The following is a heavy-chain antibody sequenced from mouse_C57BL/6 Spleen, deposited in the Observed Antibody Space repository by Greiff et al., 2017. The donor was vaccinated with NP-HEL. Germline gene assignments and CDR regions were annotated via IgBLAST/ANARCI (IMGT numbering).Heavy chain of an antibody. V-gene: IGHV1-50*01. J-gene: IGHJ3*01. CDR2: IDPSDSYT. CDR3: ARGQGTFAY. D-gene: IGHD3-2*02. Sequence: QVQLQQPGAELVKPGASVKLSCKASGYTFTSYWMQWVKQRPGQGLEWIGEIDPSDSYTNYNQKFKGKATLTVDTSSSTAYMQLSSLTSEDSAVYYCARGQGTFAYWGQGTLVTVSA. CDR1: GYTFTSYW.